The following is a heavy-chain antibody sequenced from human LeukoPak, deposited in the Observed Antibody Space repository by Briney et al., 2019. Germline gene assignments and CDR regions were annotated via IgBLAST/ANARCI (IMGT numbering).Heavy chain of an antibody. Sequence: PGGSPRLSCAASGFTFSSYAMHWVRQAPGKGLEWVAVISYDGSNKYYADSVKGRFTISRDNAKNSLYLQMNSLRAEDTAVYYCARDVVPAAISTYYYGMDVWGQGTTVTVSS. CDR3: ARDVVPAAISTYYYGMDV. CDR2: ISYDGSNK. CDR1: GFTFSSYA. V-gene: IGHV3-30-3*01. D-gene: IGHD2-2*02. J-gene: IGHJ6*02.